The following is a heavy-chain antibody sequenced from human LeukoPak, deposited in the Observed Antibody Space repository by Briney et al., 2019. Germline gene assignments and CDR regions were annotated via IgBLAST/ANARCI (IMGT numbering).Heavy chain of an antibody. J-gene: IGHJ4*02. CDR2: INPKSGGT. Sequence: ASVKLSCKASGYTFTDYNLHWVRQAPGEGVEWMGWINPKSGGTKLAQKHQGGVTMTADTSIDTAYLELSNLKSDDTAIYYCARSSSGWPLYFDCWGQGTLVTVSS. V-gene: IGHV1-2*02. D-gene: IGHD6-19*01. CDR3: ARSSSGWPLYFDC. CDR1: GYTFTDYN.